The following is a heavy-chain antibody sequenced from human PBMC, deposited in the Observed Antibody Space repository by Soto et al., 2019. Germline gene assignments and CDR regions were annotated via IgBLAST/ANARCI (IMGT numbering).Heavy chain of an antibody. CDR1: RLTLSNAW. J-gene: IGHJ5*02. V-gene: IGHV3-15*07. Sequence: EVQLVESGGGLVEPGGSPPPPPPPPRLTLSNAWMNWVRQAPGQAPECVGRIKSKTDGGTADYAASVKGRFTMSRDDSKDTVDLQMNSLKTEDTAVYYCTTGMVGATYNPWGQGTLVTVSS. CDR3: TTGMVGATYNP. CDR2: IKSKTDGGTA. D-gene: IGHD1-26*01.